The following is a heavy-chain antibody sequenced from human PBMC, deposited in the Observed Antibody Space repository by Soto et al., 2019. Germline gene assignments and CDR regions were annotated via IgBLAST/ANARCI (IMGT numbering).Heavy chain of an antibody. J-gene: IGHJ4*02. CDR2: ISYDGSQK. CDR1: GYTFSTYA. Sequence: QVQLVESGGGVVQPGRSLRLSCAASGYTFSTYAMHWVRQAPGKGLEWVAVISYDGSQKYNADSVIGRFIISRDNSKNPLYLQMNSLRAEDTAVYYCARDMDRGSCHFPRIDYWGQGTAVTVSS. D-gene: IGHD2-2*03. V-gene: IGHV3-30-3*01. CDR3: ARDMDRGSCHFPRIDY.